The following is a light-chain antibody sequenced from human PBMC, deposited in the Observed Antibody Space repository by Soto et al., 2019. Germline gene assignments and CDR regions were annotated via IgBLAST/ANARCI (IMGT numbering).Light chain of an antibody. J-gene: IGKJ4*01. V-gene: IGKV3-20*01. CDR3: QQYDGSST. Sequence: PGERATLSCTASQHVTTTYIAWYQQKFGQAPRLLIYGASTRATGTPDRFTGGGFGTDFTLTISRVEPEDFAVYYCQQYDGSSTFGGGPRV. CDR2: GAS. CDR1: QHVTTTY.